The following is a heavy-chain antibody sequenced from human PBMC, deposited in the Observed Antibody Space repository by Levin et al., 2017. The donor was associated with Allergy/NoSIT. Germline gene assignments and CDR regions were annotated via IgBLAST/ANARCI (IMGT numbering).Heavy chain of an antibody. D-gene: IGHD6-19*01. Sequence: SLKISCAASGFTFDDYAMHWVRQAPGKGLEWVSGISWNSGSIGYADSVKGRFTISRDNAKNSLYLQMNSLRAEDTALYYCAKDIAAVARYYFDYWGQGTLVTVSS. J-gene: IGHJ4*02. V-gene: IGHV3-9*01. CDR1: GFTFDDYA. CDR3: AKDIAAVARYYFDY. CDR2: ISWNSGSI.